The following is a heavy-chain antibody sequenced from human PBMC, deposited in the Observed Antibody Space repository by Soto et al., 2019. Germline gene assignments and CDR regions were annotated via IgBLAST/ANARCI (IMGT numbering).Heavy chain of an antibody. J-gene: IGHJ5*01. CDR1: GFTCSSYA. Sequence: EVQLLESGGGFIQSGGSLRLSCAASGFTCSSYAMSWVRQAPGKRLEWLSLISGSGATTYYADSVKGRFIVSRDKSKNTVYLQMNSLRADDTALYYCTKSSVHCSGGSCFDFWGQGTLVTVSS. D-gene: IGHD2-15*01. V-gene: IGHV3-23*01. CDR2: ISGSGATT. CDR3: TKSSVHCSGGSCFDF.